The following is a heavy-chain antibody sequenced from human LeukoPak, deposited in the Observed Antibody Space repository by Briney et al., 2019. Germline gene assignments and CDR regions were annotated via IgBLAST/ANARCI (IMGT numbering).Heavy chain of an antibody. J-gene: IGHJ5*02. CDR2: IYHSGST. D-gene: IGHD2-2*01. CDR3: ARQPSSTSIFDP. CDR1: GYSISSGYY. Sequence: SETLSLTCAVSGYSISSGYYWGWIRQPPGKGLEWIGSIYHSGSTYYNPSLKSRVTISVDTSKNQFSLKLSSVTAADTAVYYCARQPSSTSIFDPWGQGTLVTVSS. V-gene: IGHV4-38-2*01.